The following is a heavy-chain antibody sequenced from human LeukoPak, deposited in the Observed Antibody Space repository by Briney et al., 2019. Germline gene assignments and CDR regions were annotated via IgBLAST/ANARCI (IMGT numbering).Heavy chain of an antibody. CDR1: GYSFTTYW. CDR2: IYPGDSDT. J-gene: IGHJ4*02. V-gene: IGHV5-51*01. CDR3: ARHTSLDY. Sequence: GESLKISFKGPGYSFTTYWIGWVRQIPGKGLGWMGIIYPGDSDTRYSPSFQGQVTISADKSISTAYLQWSSLKASDTAMYYCARHTSLDYWGQGTLVTVSS.